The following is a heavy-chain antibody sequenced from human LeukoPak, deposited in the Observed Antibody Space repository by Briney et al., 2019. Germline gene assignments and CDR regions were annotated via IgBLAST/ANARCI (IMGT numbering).Heavy chain of an antibody. CDR1: GGTFISYA. Sequence: GASVKVSCKASGGTFISYAISWVRQAPGQGLEWMGGIIPIFGTANYAQKFQGRVTITADESTSTAYMELSSLRSEDTAVYYCARYSSSSVSTSSYYYYGMDVWGQGTTVTVSS. CDR3: ARYSSSSVSTSSYYYYGMDV. J-gene: IGHJ6*02. D-gene: IGHD6-6*01. V-gene: IGHV1-69*13. CDR2: IIPIFGTA.